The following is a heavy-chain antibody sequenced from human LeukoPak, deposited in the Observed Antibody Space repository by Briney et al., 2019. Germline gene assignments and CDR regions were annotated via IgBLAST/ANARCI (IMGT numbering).Heavy chain of an antibody. CDR3: AIRSGYSGSYYGY. J-gene: IGHJ4*02. Sequence: PGGSLRLSCAASGSTFSSYAMSWVRQAPGKGLEWVSAISGSGGSTYYADSVKGRFTISRDNSKNTLYLQMNSLRAEDTAVYYCAIRSGYSGSYYGYWGQGTLVTVSS. V-gene: IGHV3-23*01. CDR1: GSTFSSYA. CDR2: ISGSGGST. D-gene: IGHD1-26*01.